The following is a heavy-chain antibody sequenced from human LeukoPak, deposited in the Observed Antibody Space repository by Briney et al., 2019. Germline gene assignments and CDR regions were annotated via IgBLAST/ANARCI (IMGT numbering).Heavy chain of an antibody. CDR2: ITSDSSTI. J-gene: IGHJ6*03. CDR3: ARGPLLGYYYYHMDV. D-gene: IGHD2-8*02. CDR1: GFSFNSYN. Sequence: PGGSLRLSXAASGFSFNSYNMNWVRQAPGKGLEWISYITSDSSTIYYADSVKGRFTIYRDNAESSLSLQMNSLRAEDTAVYYCARGPLLGYYYYHMDVWGEGTTVTVSS. V-gene: IGHV3-48*01.